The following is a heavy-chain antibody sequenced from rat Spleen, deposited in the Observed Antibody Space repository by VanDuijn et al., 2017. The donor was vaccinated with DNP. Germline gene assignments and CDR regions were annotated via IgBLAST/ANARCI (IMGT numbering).Heavy chain of an antibody. CDR3: ASGLAPDY. Sequence: EVQLVESGGGLVQPGRSLKLSCAASGFTFSDYNMAWVRQAPKKGLEWVATISYDSSNTYYLDSVKGRFTISRDNAKSTLYLQMDSLRSEDTATYYCASGLAPDYWGQGVMVTVSS. J-gene: IGHJ2*01. V-gene: IGHV5-7*01. CDR2: ISYDSSNT. CDR1: GFTFSDYN. D-gene: IGHD4-2*01.